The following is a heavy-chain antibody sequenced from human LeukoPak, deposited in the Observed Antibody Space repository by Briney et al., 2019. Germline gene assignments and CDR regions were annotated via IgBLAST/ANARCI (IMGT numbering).Heavy chain of an antibody. CDR2: INGDGSTI. CDR3: AKEAAAADFDY. J-gene: IGHJ4*02. CDR1: GFTFIIYW. Sequence: GGSLRLSCAASGFTFIIYWMHWVRQAPGKGLVWVSRINGDGSTISYADSVKGRFTISRDNAKNTLYLQMNSLRAEDTAVYYCAKEAAAADFDYWGQGTLVTVSP. D-gene: IGHD6-13*01. V-gene: IGHV3-74*01.